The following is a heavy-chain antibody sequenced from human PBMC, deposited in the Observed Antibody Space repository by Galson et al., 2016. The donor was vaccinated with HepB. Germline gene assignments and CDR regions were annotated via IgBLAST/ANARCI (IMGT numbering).Heavy chain of an antibody. CDR2: ISSSGSGI. Sequence: SLRLSCAASGFTFSDYYMSWIRQAPGKGLEWVSYISSSGSGIYYADSVKGRFTISRDNAKNSVYLQMNSLRAEDTAVYYCAKDRYDYGDYFDYWGQGTLVTVSS. CDR3: AKDRYDYGDYFDY. J-gene: IGHJ4*02. CDR1: GFTFSDYY. D-gene: IGHD4-17*01. V-gene: IGHV3-11*01.